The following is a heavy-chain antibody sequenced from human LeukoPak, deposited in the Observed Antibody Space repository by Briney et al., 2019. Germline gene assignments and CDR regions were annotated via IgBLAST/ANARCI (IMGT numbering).Heavy chain of an antibody. J-gene: IGHJ4*02. CDR3: GRFTRSGDSVY. CDR2: IKEDGSEK. V-gene: IGHV3-7*04. D-gene: IGHD7-27*01. Sequence: GGSLRLSCAASGFTFSSYWMSWVRQAPGKGLEWVANIKEDGSEKYYVDSVKGRSTISRDNAKTSLYLQMNSLKAEDTAVYYCGRFTRSGDSVYWGQGTLVTVSS. CDR1: GFTFSSYW.